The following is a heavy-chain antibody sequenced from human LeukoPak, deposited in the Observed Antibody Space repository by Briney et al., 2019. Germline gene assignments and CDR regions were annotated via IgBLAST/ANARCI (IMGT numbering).Heavy chain of an antibody. D-gene: IGHD4-17*01. CDR3: AKCGNYGDYVDY. J-gene: IGHJ4*02. Sequence: GGSLRLSCAASGFTVSSNYMSCVRQAPGKGLEWVSVIYSGGSTYYADSVKGRFTISRDNSKNTLYLQMNSLRAEDTAVYYCAKCGNYGDYVDYWGQGTLVTVSS. CDR1: GFTVSSNY. V-gene: IGHV3-53*01. CDR2: IYSGGST.